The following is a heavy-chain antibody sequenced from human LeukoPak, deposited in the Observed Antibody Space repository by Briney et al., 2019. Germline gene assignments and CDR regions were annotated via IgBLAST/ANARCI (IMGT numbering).Heavy chain of an antibody. J-gene: IGHJ4*02. V-gene: IGHV3-21*01. CDR3: ARVDGSLFAYFDY. D-gene: IGHD2-15*01. CDR1: GFTSSSYS. Sequence: GGSLRLSCAASGFTSSSYSMNWVRQAPGKGLEWVSSISSSSSYIYYADSVKGRFTISRDNAKNSLYLQMNSLRAEDTVVYYCARVDGSLFAYFDYWGQGTLVTVSS. CDR2: ISSSSSYI.